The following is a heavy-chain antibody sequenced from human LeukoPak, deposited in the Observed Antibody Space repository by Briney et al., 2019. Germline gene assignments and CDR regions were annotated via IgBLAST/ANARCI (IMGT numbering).Heavy chain of an antibody. J-gene: IGHJ3*02. V-gene: IGHV3-30-3*01. CDR2: ISYDGSNK. CDR3: ARDPPDYALGAFDI. CDR1: GLTFTTYW. D-gene: IGHD4-17*01. Sequence: GGSLRLSCAASGLTFTTYWMMWVRQAPGKGLEWVAVISYDGSNKYYADSVKGRFTISRDNSKNTLYLQMNSLRAEDTAVYYCARDPPDYALGAFDIWGQGTMVTVSS.